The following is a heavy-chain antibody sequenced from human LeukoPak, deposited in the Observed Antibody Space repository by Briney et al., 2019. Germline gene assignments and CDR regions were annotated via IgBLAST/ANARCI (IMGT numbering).Heavy chain of an antibody. CDR3: ARECQRGYSGYDYYYYYYMDV. J-gene: IGHJ6*03. V-gene: IGHV3-48*01. CDR1: GFTFSSYS. Sequence: GGSLRLSCAASGFTFSSYSMNWVRRAPGKGLEWVSYISSSGSTIYYADSVKGRFTISRDNAKNSLYLQMNSLRAEDTAVYYCARECQRGYSGYDYYYYYYMDVWGKGTTVTVSS. D-gene: IGHD5-12*01. CDR2: ISSSGSTI.